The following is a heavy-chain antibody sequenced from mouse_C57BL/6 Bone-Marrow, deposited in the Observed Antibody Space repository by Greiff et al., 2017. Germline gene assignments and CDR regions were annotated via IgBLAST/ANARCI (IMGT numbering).Heavy chain of an antibody. CDR3: ATYDCDWFAY. CDR1: GYTFTDHT. V-gene: IGHV1-78*01. D-gene: IGHD2-4*01. CDR2: IYPRDGST. J-gene: IGHJ3*01. Sequence: VKLQESDAELVKPGASVTISCKVSGYTFTDHTIHWMKQRPEQGLEWIGNIYPRDGSTKYNEKFKGKATLTADKSSSPTYMQLNSLTSKDSAGYFCATYDCDWFAYWGQGTLVTVSA.